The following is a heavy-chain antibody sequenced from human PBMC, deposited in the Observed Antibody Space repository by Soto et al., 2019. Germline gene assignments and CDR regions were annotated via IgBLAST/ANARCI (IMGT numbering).Heavy chain of an antibody. CDR2: IDPSDSYT. J-gene: IGHJ3*02. CDR1: GYSFTSYW. CDR3: ARHLESYYYGSGSYFAFDI. V-gene: IGHV5-10-1*01. Sequence: PGESLKISCKGSGYSFTSYWISWVRQMPGKGLEWMGRIDPSDSYTNYSPSFQGHVTISADKSISTAYLQWSSLKASDTAMYYCARHLESYYYGSGSYFAFDIWGQGTMVTVSS. D-gene: IGHD3-10*01.